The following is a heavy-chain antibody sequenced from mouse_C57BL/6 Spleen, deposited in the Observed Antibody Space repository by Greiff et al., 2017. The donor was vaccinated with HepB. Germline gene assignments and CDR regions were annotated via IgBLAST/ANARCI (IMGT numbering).Heavy chain of an antibody. Sequence: QVQLQQPGAELVRPGSSVKLSCKASGYTFTSYWMDWVKQRPGQGLEWIGNIYPSDSETHYNQKFKDKATLTVDKSSSTAYMQLSSLTSEDSAVYYCAREAGTWYFDVWGTGTTVTVSS. D-gene: IGHD4-1*01. V-gene: IGHV1-61*01. J-gene: IGHJ1*03. CDR1: GYTFTSYW. CDR2: IYPSDSET. CDR3: AREAGTWYFDV.